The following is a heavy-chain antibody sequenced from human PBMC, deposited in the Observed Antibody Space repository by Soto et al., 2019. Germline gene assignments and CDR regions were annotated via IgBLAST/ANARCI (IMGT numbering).Heavy chain of an antibody. CDR2: IYYSGST. Sequence: SETLSLTCTVSGGSISSGVYYWSWIRQHPGKGLERIGYIYYSGSTYYNPSLKSRVAISVDTSKNQFSLKLSSVTAADTAVYYCATAMTTVTKIDYWGQGTLVTVSS. J-gene: IGHJ4*02. CDR1: GGSISSGVYY. V-gene: IGHV4-31*03. CDR3: ATAMTTVTKIDY. D-gene: IGHD4-17*01.